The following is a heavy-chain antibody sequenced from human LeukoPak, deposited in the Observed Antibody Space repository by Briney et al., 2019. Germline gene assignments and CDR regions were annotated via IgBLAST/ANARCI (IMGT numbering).Heavy chain of an antibody. CDR3: ARYDDSSELAFDI. CDR1: GGTFSSYA. Sequence: GASVKVSCKASGGTFSSYAISWVRQAPGQGLEWMGWINPNTGGTNYAQKFQGRVTVTRDTSISTSYMELSRLRSDDTAVYYCARYDDSSELAFDIWGQGTVVTVSS. J-gene: IGHJ3*02. D-gene: IGHD3-22*01. V-gene: IGHV1-2*02. CDR2: INPNTGGT.